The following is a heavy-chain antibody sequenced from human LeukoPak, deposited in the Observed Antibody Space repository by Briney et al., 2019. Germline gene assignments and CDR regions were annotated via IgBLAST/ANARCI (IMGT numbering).Heavy chain of an antibody. CDR2: IYYSGST. D-gene: IGHD4-11*01. Sequence: SETLSLTCTVSGGSIGSSSYYWGWIRQPPGKGLEWIGSIYYSGSTYYNPSLKSRVTISVDTSKNQFSLKLSSVTAADTAVYYCARLQNWGQGTLVTVSS. V-gene: IGHV4-39*01. J-gene: IGHJ4*02. CDR3: ARLQN. CDR1: GGSIGSSSYY.